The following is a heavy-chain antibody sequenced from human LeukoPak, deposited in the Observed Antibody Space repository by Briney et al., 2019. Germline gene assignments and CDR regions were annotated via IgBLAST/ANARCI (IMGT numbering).Heavy chain of an antibody. Sequence: SETLSLTCTVSGGSISSYYWSWIRQPPGKGLEWIGYIYYSGSTYYNPSLKSRVTISVDTSKNQFSLKLSSVTAADTAVCYCAREGRYYDSSGFDYWGQGTLVTVSS. CDR3: AREGRYYDSSGFDY. D-gene: IGHD3-22*01. CDR2: IYYSGST. J-gene: IGHJ4*02. V-gene: IGHV4-59*12. CDR1: GGSISSYY.